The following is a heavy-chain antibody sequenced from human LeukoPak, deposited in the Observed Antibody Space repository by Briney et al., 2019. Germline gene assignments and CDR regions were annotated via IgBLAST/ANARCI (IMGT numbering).Heavy chain of an antibody. CDR3: AGDGAGVLPGDAFDI. D-gene: IGHD3-10*01. CDR2: ISHTGNDI. J-gene: IGHJ3*02. CDR1: GFTFSTHS. V-gene: IGHV3-21*05. Sequence: PGGSLTLSCAASGFTFSTHSMNWVRQAPGKGLEWVSYISHTGNDIYYGESVKGRFTISRDNAKNSLYLQMHTLRAEDTAVYYCAGDGAGVLPGDAFDIWSQGTMVTVSS.